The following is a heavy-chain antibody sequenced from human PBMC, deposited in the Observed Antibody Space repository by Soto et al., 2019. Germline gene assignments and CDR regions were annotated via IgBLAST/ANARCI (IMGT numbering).Heavy chain of an antibody. V-gene: IGHV2-5*02. CDR2: IYWDDDK. J-gene: IGHJ6*02. D-gene: IGHD2-21*02. CDR1: GLSLSTTGVG. Sequence: QITLKESGPTLVKPTQTLTLTCTFSGLSLSTTGVGVGWIRQPPGKALEWLALIYWDDDKRYSPSLKSRLTTTKVTSKTQVVLTMTNMDPVDTATYYCVQSRCGGDCLQSYSSHSYYGLDVWGQGTTVTVSS. CDR3: VQSRCGGDCLQSYSSHSYYGLDV.